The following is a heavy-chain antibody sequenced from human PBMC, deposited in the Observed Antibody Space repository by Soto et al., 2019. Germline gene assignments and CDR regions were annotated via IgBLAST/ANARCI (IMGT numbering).Heavy chain of an antibody. J-gene: IGHJ4*01. CDR3: ARAWSKNYDSSRLIWSY. CDR1: GYTFRSYG. V-gene: IGHV1-18*04. D-gene: IGHD3-22*01. Sequence: SVKVSCKASGYTFRSYGSHWLRQAPGQGLEWVGWISAYNGDTHYAPKFQDRITLTIETSTDTAKMGLRSNRLAETAVYYCARAWSKNYDSSRLIWSYWGRGSMVTVSS. CDR2: ISAYNGDT.